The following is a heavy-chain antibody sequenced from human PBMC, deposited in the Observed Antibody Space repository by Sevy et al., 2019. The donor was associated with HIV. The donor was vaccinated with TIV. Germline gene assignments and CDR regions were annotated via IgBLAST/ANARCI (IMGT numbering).Heavy chain of an antibody. D-gene: IGHD4-17*01. V-gene: IGHV3-23*01. CDR2: ISDSGDST. CDR3: AKGRGTTVTTDWFDP. J-gene: IGHJ5*02. Sequence: GGSLRLSCAASGFTFSIYAMSWVRQAPGKGLEWVSIISDSGDSTYYADSVKGRFTISRDNSKNTLYLQMNSLRAEDTAVYYCAKGRGTTVTTDWFDPWGLGTLVTVSS. CDR1: GFTFSIYA.